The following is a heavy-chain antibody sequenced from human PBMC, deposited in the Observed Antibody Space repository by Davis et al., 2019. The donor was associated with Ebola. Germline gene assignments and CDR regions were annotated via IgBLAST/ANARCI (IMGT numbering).Heavy chain of an antibody. D-gene: IGHD3-16*01. CDR1: GYTFTNFW. V-gene: IGHV1-18*04. CDR3: ARAIWGSGADY. Sequence: ASVQVSCKASGYTFTNFWITWVRQAPRLGLEWMGWINPHNGNTNYAQNVQGRVTMTTATSTSTAYMEVGSLRSDDTAVYYCARAIWGSGADYGGQGTLVTVSS. J-gene: IGHJ4*02. CDR2: INPHNGNT.